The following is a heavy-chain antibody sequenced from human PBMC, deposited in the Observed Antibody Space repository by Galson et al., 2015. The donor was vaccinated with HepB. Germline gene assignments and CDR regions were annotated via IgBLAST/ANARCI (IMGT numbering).Heavy chain of an antibody. CDR2: ISYDGVDK. CDR3: AKAEVPFSSGWDYYDY. CDR1: GFTFSSHA. Sequence: SLRLSCAVSGFTFSSHAMHWVRQAPGEGLEWVADISYDGVDKYYADSVKGRFTISRDNAKNTLYLQMNSLKTEDTAVYYCAKAEVPFSSGWDYYDYWGQGTRVTVSS. J-gene: IGHJ4*02. V-gene: IGHV3-30*18. D-gene: IGHD6-19*01.